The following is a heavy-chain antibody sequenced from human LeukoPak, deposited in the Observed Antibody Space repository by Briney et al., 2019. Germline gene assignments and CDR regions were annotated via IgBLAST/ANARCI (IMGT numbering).Heavy chain of an antibody. CDR3: ARGGDGDRRDFDY. J-gene: IGHJ4*02. Sequence: ASVKVSCKASGYTFTDYHMHWVRQAPGQGLEWMGWINPNSGDTNYAQKFQGRVTMTRDTSISTAYMELSSPSSEDTAVYYCARGGDGDRRDFDYWGQGTLVTVSS. V-gene: IGHV1-2*02. D-gene: IGHD5-24*01. CDR1: GYTFTDYH. CDR2: INPNSGDT.